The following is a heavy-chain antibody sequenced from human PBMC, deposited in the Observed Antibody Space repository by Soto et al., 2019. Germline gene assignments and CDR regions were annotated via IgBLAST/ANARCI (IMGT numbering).Heavy chain of an antibody. V-gene: IGHV3-23*01. J-gene: IGHJ4*02. Sequence: EGQLLESWGGLVQPGGSLRLSCAASGFTFSNYAMNWVRQAPGKGLEWVAGLSGSGGSTDFAASVKGRLTISRDNSNNTLYLQMNSLRAEDTAVYYCAKDGFYLDAGMFDYWGQGTLVTVSS. CDR3: AKDGFYLDAGMFDY. CDR2: LSGSGGST. CDR1: GFTFSNYA. D-gene: IGHD5-12*01.